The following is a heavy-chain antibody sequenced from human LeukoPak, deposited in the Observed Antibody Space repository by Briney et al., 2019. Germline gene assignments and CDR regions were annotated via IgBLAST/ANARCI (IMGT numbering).Heavy chain of an antibody. CDR2: INPSGGST. CDR1: GYTFTSYY. D-gene: IGHD6-13*01. J-gene: IGHJ6*02. Sequence: ASVKVSCKASGYTFTSYYMHWVRQAPGQGLEWMGIINPSGGSTSYAQKFQGRVTMTRDTSTSTVYMELSSLRSEDTAVYYCARVGGGGAAAGYGMDVWGQGTTVTVSS. V-gene: IGHV1-46*01. CDR3: ARVGGGGAAAGYGMDV.